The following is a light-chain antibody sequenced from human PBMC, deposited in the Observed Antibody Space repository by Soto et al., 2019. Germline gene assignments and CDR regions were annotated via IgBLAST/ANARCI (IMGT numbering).Light chain of an antibody. Sequence: EIVLTQSPGTLSLSPGERATLSCRASQSVSSNLAWYQQKPGQAPRLIIHGASRRATDIPDRFSGSGSGADFTLTINTLEPEEFAAYYCQQYGSSPFTFGPGTKVDIK. J-gene: IGKJ3*01. V-gene: IGKV3-20*01. CDR1: QSVSSN. CDR2: GAS. CDR3: QQYGSSPFT.